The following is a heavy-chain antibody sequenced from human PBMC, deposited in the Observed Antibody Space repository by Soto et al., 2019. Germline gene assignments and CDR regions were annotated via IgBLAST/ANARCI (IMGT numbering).Heavy chain of an antibody. D-gene: IGHD3-22*01. J-gene: IGHJ3*02. CDR1: GGTFSSYA. V-gene: IGHV1-69*13. Sequence: ASVKVSCKASGGTFSSYAISWVRQAPGQGLEWMGGIIPIFGTANYAQKFQGRVTITADESTSTAYMELSSLRSEDTAVYYCARTEYYYDSSGPFPGYAFDIWGQGTMVTVSS. CDR2: IIPIFGTA. CDR3: ARTEYYYDSSGPFPGYAFDI.